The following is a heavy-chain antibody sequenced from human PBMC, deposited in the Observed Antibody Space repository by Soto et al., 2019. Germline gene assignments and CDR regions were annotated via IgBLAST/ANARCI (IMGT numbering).Heavy chain of an antibody. V-gene: IGHV1-46*01. J-gene: IGHJ6*02. D-gene: IGHD3-3*01. Sequence: ASVKVSCKASGYTFTSYYMQWVRQAPGQGLEWMGIINPSGGSTSYAQKFQGRVTMTRDTSTSTVYMELSSLRSEDTAVYYCARGQVEGFWSGYTRNYYYGMDVWGQGTTVTVYS. CDR2: INPSGGST. CDR1: GYTFTSYY. CDR3: ARGQVEGFWSGYTRNYYYGMDV.